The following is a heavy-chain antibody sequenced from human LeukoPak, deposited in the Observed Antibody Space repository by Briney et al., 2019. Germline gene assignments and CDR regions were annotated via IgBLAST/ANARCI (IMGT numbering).Heavy chain of an antibody. D-gene: IGHD6-13*01. J-gene: IGHJ4*02. CDR1: GFTFSNAW. Sequence: GGSLRLSCAASGFTFSNAWMSWVRQAPGKGLEWVGRIKSKTDGGTTDYAAPVKGRFTISRDDSKNTLYLQMNSLKTEDTAVYYCATHSSSWYYFDYWGQGTLATVSS. CDR3: ATHSSSWYYFDY. CDR2: IKSKTDGGTT. V-gene: IGHV3-15*01.